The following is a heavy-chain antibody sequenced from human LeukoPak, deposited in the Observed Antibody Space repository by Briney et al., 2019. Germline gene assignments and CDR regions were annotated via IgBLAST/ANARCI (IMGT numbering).Heavy chain of an antibody. CDR3: AKTRGGPTSPDDY. Sequence: PGGSLRLSCAASGLTFSSYAMSWVRQAPGKGLEWVSTISGSGGSIWYADSVKSRFTIPRDNSNNTLYLQMNSLRAEGTAVYYCAKTRGGPTSPDDYWGQGTLVTVSS. J-gene: IGHJ4*02. V-gene: IGHV3-23*01. D-gene: IGHD2-15*01. CDR2: ISGSGGSI. CDR1: GLTFSSYA.